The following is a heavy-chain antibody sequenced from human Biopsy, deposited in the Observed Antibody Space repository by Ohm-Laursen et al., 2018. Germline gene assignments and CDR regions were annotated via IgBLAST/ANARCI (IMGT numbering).Heavy chain of an antibody. CDR1: GYTFTGYH. CDR3: TRGGYYYDSLAYYYWFDP. CDR2: INAKTGDT. D-gene: IGHD3-22*01. J-gene: IGHJ5*02. Sequence: GASVKVSCKASGYTFTGYHVHWVRQAPGQGLEWMGWINAKTGDTNYAQKFQGRVTMTRDTSISTAYVDLSSLRSDDTAVYYCTRGGYYYDSLAYYYWFDPWDQGTLVTVSS. V-gene: IGHV1-2*02.